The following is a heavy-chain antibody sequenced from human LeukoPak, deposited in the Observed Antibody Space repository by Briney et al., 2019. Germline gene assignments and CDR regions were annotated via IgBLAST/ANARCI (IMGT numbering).Heavy chain of an antibody. Sequence: SETLSLTCTVSGGSISSSSYYSGWIRQPPGKELQWIASVYYSGRTNYSPSLKSRVTISVDTSKNQFSLKLSSVTAADTAVYYCARDETTIFGVVMTKYFDYWGQGTLVTVSS. CDR1: GGSISSSSYY. CDR2: VYYSGRT. V-gene: IGHV4-39*07. J-gene: IGHJ4*02. CDR3: ARDETTIFGVVMTKYFDY. D-gene: IGHD3-3*01.